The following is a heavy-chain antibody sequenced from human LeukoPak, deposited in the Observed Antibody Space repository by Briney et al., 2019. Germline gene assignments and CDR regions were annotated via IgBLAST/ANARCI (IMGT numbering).Heavy chain of an antibody. CDR2: ISGSGEST. V-gene: IGHV3-23*01. CDR3: AKGTLKGPGSFSDF. CDR1: GFIFPNFA. D-gene: IGHD3-10*01. Sequence: GGSLRLSCAASGFIFPNFAMNWVRPAPGKGLEWVSVISGSGESTYYIDSVRGRFVISRDNSKNKVFLQMDSLRAEDTAMYYCAKGTLKGPGSFSDFWGQGTRVTVSS. J-gene: IGHJ4*02.